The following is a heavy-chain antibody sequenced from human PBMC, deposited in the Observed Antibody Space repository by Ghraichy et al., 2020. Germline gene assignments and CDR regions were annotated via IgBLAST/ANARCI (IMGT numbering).Heavy chain of an antibody. CDR3: ARTPPVVAFGWYYFDY. V-gene: IGHV3-33*01. J-gene: IGHJ4*02. CDR2: IWYDGSNK. D-gene: IGHD2-15*01. CDR1: GFTFSSYG. Sequence: GGSLRLSCAASGFTFSSYGMHWVRQAPGKGLEWVAVIWYDGSNKYYADSVKGRFTISRDNSKNTLYLQMNSLRAEDTAVYYCARTPPVVAFGWYYFDYWGQGTLVTVSS.